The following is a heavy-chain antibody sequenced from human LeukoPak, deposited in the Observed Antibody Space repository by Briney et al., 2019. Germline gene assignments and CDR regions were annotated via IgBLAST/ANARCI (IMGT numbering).Heavy chain of an antibody. V-gene: IGHV1-2*02. CDR1: GYTFTGYY. J-gene: IGHJ4*02. Sequence: ASVKVSCKASGYTFTGYYMHWVRQAPGQGLEWMGWINPNSGGTNYAQKLQGRVTMTRDTSISTAYMELSRLRSDDTAVYYCARSRIPYSSSSAFDYWGQGTLVTVSS. D-gene: IGHD6-6*01. CDR3: ARSRIPYSSSSAFDY. CDR2: INPNSGGT.